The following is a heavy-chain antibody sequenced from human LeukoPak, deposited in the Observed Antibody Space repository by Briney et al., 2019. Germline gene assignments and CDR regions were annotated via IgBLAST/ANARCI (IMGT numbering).Heavy chain of an antibody. D-gene: IGHD5-18*01. CDR3: ARHVDTSMVTAGAAFDI. V-gene: IGHV3-21*04. CDR2: ITTISHYI. CDR1: GFTLSDYH. Sequence: GGSLRLSCAASGFTLSDYHMNWVRQAPGKGLEWLSSITTISHYIYYAGAVRGRFTISRDNAKNTLYLQMNGLRGEDTAVYYCARHVDTSMVTAGAAFDIWGQGTIVTVSS. J-gene: IGHJ3*02.